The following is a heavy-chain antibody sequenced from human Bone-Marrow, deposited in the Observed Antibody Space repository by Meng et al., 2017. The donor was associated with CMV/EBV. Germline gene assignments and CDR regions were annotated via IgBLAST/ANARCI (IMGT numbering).Heavy chain of an antibody. J-gene: IGHJ6*02. CDR2: ISSSSSYI. CDR1: GFTFSSYS. Sequence: GESLKISCAASGFTFSSYSMNWVRQAPGKGLEWVSSISSSSSYIYYADSVKGRFTISRDNAKNSLYLQMNSQRAEDTAVYYCARDHYGMDVWGQGTTVTVSS. V-gene: IGHV3-21*01. CDR3: ARDHYGMDV.